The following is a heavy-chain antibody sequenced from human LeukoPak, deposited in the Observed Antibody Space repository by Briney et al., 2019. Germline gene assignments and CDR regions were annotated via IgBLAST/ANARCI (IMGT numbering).Heavy chain of an antibody. CDR2: INSDGSST. J-gene: IGHJ4*02. Sequence: PGGSLRLSCAASGFTFSSYWMHWVRQAPGKGLVWVSRINSDGSSTSYADSVEGPFTISRDNAKNTLYLQMYSLRAEDTAVYYCASHMSYGYPALKYWGQRALGTASS. D-gene: IGHD5-18*01. CDR3: ASHMSYGYPALKY. CDR1: GFTFSSYW. V-gene: IGHV3-74*01.